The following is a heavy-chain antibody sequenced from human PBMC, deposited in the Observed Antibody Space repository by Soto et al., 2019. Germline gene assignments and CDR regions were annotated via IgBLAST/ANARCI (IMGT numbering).Heavy chain of an antibody. CDR1: GYTFTSYY. Sequence: ASVKVSCKASGYTFTSYYMHWVRQAPGQGLEWMGIINPSGGSTSYAQKFQGRVTMTRDTSTSTVYMELSSLRSEDTAVYYCARSPSGPGLDYYYGMDVWGQGTTVTVSS. CDR3: ARSPSGPGLDYYYGMDV. V-gene: IGHV1-46*01. D-gene: IGHD5-12*01. J-gene: IGHJ6*02. CDR2: INPSGGST.